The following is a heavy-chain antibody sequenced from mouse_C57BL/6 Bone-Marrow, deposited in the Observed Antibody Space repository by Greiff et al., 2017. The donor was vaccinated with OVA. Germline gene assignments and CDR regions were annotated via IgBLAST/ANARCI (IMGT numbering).Heavy chain of an antibody. V-gene: IGHV1-82*01. J-gene: IGHJ2*01. CDR1: GYAFSSSW. D-gene: IGHD2-4*01. Sequence: QVQLQQPGPELVKPGASVKISCKASGYAFSSSWMNWVKQRPGKGLAWIGRIYPGDGDTNYTWSFKGQATLKADRASSTADMQLSSRTSEDTAIFFCARDRLDDDWGQGTTLTVSA. CDR3: ARDRLDDD. CDR2: IYPGDGDT.